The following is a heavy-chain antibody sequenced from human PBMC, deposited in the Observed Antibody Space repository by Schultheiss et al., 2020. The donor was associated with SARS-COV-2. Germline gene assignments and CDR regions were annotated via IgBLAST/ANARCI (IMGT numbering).Heavy chain of an antibody. D-gene: IGHD6-6*01. V-gene: IGHV3-30*18. Sequence: GGSLRLSCAASGFTFSSYGMHWVRQAPGKGLEWVAVISYDGSNKYYADSVKGRFTISRDNSKNTLYLQMNSLRAEDTAVYYCAKEGEQLDGMDVWGQGTTVTVSS. J-gene: IGHJ6*02. CDR1: GFTFSSYG. CDR2: ISYDGSNK. CDR3: AKEGEQLDGMDV.